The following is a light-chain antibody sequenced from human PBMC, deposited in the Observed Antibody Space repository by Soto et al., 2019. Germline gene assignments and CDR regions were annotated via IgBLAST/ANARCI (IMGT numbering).Light chain of an antibody. V-gene: IGKV3-15*01. CDR1: QSVNSN. CDR2: GAS. CDR3: QQYNDWPPIT. Sequence: EIVMTQSPVTLSVSPGERATLSCRASQSVNSNLAWYQQKPGQAPRLLFYGASTRATGIPARFSGSGSGTEFTLTISSLQAEDLAVYYCQQYNDWPPITFGQGTRLEIK. J-gene: IGKJ5*01.